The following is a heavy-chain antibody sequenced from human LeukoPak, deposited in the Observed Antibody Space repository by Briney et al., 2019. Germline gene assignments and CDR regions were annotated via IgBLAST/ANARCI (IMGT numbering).Heavy chain of an antibody. D-gene: IGHD3-3*01. CDR2: INPSGGST. CDR3: ARGGYDFVYYYYGMDV. Sequence: ASVKVSCKASGYTFTSYYMHWVRPAPGQGLEWMGIINPSGGSTSYAQKFQGRVTMTRDTSISTAYMELSRLRSDDTAVYYCARGGYDFVYYYYGMDVWGQGTTVTVSS. J-gene: IGHJ6*02. CDR1: GYTFTSYY. V-gene: IGHV1-46*01.